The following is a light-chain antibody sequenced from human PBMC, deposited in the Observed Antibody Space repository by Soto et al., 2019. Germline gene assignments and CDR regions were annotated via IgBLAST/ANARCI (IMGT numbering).Light chain of an antibody. J-gene: IGLJ1*01. CDR3: SSYTSTMTNV. Sequence: LTQPASGSGSPGQSMTISCTGTSSDVGGFNSVSWYQLRPGTAPKLILYDVVDRPSGVSYRFSGSKSGNTASLTISGLQAADEADYFCSSYTSTMTNVFGSGTKVTV. CDR2: DVV. CDR1: SSDVGGFNS. V-gene: IGLV2-14*03.